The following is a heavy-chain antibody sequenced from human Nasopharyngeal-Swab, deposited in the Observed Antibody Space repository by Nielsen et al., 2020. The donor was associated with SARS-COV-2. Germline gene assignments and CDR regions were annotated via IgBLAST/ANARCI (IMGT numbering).Heavy chain of an antibody. CDR1: GFTVSSNY. D-gene: IGHD3-22*01. CDR2: SRSGGST. CDR3: ARDSYYYDSSGYYRYYYYYGMDV. Sequence: GEALKISSAATGFTVSSNYMSWARQAPGKGQERDSVSRSGGSTYYADSVKGRFTISRDNSKNTLYLQMNSLRAEDTAVYYCARDSYYYDSSGYYRYYYYYGMDVWGQGTTVTVSS. J-gene: IGHJ6*02. V-gene: IGHV3-66*01.